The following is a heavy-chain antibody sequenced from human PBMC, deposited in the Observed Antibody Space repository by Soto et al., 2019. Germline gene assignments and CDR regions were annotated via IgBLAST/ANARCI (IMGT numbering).Heavy chain of an antibody. CDR1: GFAFSSFN. Sequence: GGSLRLSCTASGFAFSSFNMNWVRQAPGKGLEWVSSIFTRSSQIYYADSVKGRFTISRDDAKNSLFLQMNSLSVEDTAVYYCARDLLAGQQLVIPWFHPWGQGTLVTVSS. CDR3: ARDLLAGQQLVIPWFHP. J-gene: IGHJ5*02. V-gene: IGHV3-21*01. CDR2: IFTRSSQI. D-gene: IGHD1-26*01.